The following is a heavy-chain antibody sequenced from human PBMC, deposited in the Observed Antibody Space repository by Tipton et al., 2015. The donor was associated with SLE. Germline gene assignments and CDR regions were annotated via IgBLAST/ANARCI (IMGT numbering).Heavy chain of an antibody. CDR2: IYTTGST. CDR1: GGSIRSSSYY. V-gene: IGHV4-61*09. D-gene: IGHD3-22*01. CDR3: ASDYDSSDYYYFDY. Sequence: TLSLTCTVSGGSIRSSSYYWSWIRQSAGRGLEWIGNIYTTGSTSYNPSLKSRVTISIDMSKNQFSLNLNSVTAADTAVYYCASDYDSSDYYYFDYWGQGTLVTVSS. J-gene: IGHJ4*02.